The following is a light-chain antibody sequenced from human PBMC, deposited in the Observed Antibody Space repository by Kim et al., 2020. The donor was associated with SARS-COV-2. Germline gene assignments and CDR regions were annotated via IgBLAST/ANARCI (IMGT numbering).Light chain of an antibody. CDR3: QHRPN. CDR1: QDISKS. CDR2: DAY. Sequence: PASLSASVGDRVIITYQASQDISKSLKWYQQKPGKDPTLLFYDAYSLETGVPARFRGSGSGTEFTFTISRLQPEDIVTYYCQHRPNFGQGTKLEI. J-gene: IGKJ2*01. V-gene: IGKV1-33*01.